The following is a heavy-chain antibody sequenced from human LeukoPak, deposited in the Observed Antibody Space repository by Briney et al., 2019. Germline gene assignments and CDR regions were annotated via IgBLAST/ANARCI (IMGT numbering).Heavy chain of an antibody. CDR3: AKRIQSAMATGY. Sequence: PGGSLRVSCAASGFTFSSYAMSWVRQAPGKGLEWVSDTNGSGGSTYYADSVKGRFTISRDNSKNTLYLQMNSLRAEDTAVYYCAKRIQSAMATGYWGQGTLVTVSS. V-gene: IGHV3-23*01. J-gene: IGHJ4*02. D-gene: IGHD5-18*01. CDR2: TNGSGGST. CDR1: GFTFSSYA.